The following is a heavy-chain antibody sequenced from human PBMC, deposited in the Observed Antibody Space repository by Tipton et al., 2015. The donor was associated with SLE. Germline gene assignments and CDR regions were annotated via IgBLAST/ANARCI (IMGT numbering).Heavy chain of an antibody. Sequence: LRLSCNVSGVSINYYFWSWIRQPPGKGLEWIGYIYHSGITNYNPSLKSRVTMSVNASKNQFSLKLSSVTAADTAVYYCARGGVGGYDYFDYWGQGTLVTVSS. CDR1: GVSINYYF. D-gene: IGHD5-12*01. CDR2: IYHSGIT. V-gene: IGHV4-59*12. CDR3: ARGGVGGYDYFDY. J-gene: IGHJ4*02.